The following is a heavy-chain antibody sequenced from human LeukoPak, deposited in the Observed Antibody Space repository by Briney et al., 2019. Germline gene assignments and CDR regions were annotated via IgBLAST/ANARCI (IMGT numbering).Heavy chain of an antibody. CDR3: ARPYDYVWGSYRYFDY. CDR2: INHSGST. J-gene: IGHJ4*02. V-gene: IGHV4-34*01. D-gene: IGHD3-16*02. CDR1: GGSFSGYY. Sequence: SETLSLTCAVYGGSFSGYYWSWIRQPPGKGLEWIGEINHSGSTNYNPSLKSRVTISVDTSKNQFSLKLSSVTAADTAVYYCARPYDYVWGSYRYFDYWGQGTLVTVSS.